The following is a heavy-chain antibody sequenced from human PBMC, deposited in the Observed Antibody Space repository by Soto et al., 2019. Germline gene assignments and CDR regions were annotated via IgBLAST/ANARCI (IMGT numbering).Heavy chain of an antibody. CDR3: AGGLGDLESGGSTYYYYFGMDV. D-gene: IGHD3-16*01. Sequence: SVKVSCKASGYTFTSYAMQWVRQAPGQRLEWMGWINAGNGNTQYSQNFQGRVTITSDTSASTVYTELTSLRSEDTAVYFCAGGLGDLESGGSTYYYYFGMDVWGQGTAGTVSS. J-gene: IGHJ6*02. V-gene: IGHV1-3*01. CDR2: INAGNGNT. CDR1: GYTFTSYA.